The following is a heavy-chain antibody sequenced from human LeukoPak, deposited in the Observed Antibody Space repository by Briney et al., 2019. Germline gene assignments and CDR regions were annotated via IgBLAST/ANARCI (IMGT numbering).Heavy chain of an antibody. CDR2: IRGGI. CDR1: GASISSHY. V-gene: IGHV4-59*11. CDR3: ARVLAIFGLDTTDFYMDV. J-gene: IGHJ6*03. Sequence: PSDSLSLTHAISGASISSHYGSWTRHPPGGGRECIVYIRGGISHNPSLKRRVGVSVDPSHHQVFLSLTSVTAADTAGYYCARVLAIFGLDTTDFYMDVWGKGTTVTVSS. D-gene: IGHD3/OR15-3a*01.